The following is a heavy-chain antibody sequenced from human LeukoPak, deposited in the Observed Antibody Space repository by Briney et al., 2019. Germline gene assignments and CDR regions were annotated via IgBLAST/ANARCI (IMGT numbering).Heavy chain of an antibody. CDR1: GYSFTTYW. CDR2: IYPGDSDT. CDR3: ARQGYSYGYDY. J-gene: IGHJ4*02. Sequence: GESLKISCRGSGYSFTTYWIGWVRQMPGRGLEWMGIIYPGDSDTRYSPSFQGQITISADKSISTAYLQWSSLKASDTAIYYCARQGYSYGYDYWGQGTLVTVSS. V-gene: IGHV5-51*01. D-gene: IGHD5-18*01.